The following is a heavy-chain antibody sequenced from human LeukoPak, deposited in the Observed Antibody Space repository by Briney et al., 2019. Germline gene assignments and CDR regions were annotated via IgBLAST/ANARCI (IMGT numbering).Heavy chain of an antibody. CDR3: ARHAPSAGAYYYYYYMDV. D-gene: IGHD6-25*01. Sequence: SETLSLTCTVYGGSFSGYYWSWIRQPPGKGLEWIGEINHSGSTNYNPSLKSRVTISVDTSKNQFSLKLSSVTAADTAVYYCARHAPSAGAYYYYYYMDVWGKGTTVTVSS. CDR1: GGSFSGYY. V-gene: IGHV4-34*01. CDR2: INHSGST. J-gene: IGHJ6*03.